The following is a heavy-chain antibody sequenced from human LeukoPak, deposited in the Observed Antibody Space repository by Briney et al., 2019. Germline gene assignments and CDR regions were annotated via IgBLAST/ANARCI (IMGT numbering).Heavy chain of an antibody. D-gene: IGHD2-15*01. CDR1: GYTFTSYY. CDR2: INPSGGST. CDR3: ASSTYCSGGSCSFFYN. Sequence: ASVKVSCKASGYTFTSYYMHWVRQAPGQGLEWMGIINPSGGSTSYAQKFQGRVTMTRDTSTCTVYMQLSSLRSEDTAVYYCASSTYCSGGSCSFFYNWGQGTLVTVSS. J-gene: IGHJ4*02. V-gene: IGHV1-46*01.